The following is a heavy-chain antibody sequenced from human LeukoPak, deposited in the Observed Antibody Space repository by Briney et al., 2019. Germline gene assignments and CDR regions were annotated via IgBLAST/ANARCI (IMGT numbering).Heavy chain of an antibody. D-gene: IGHD6-13*01. Sequence: PGGSLRLSCTASGFTFGDYALTWVRQAPGKGLEWVGFIRSKAYGGTTEYAASVKGRFTISRDDSKSIAYLQMNSLKTEDTAVYYCTRVVYSSSWYDVSSDYWGQGTLVTVSS. CDR2: IRSKAYGGTT. J-gene: IGHJ4*02. CDR1: GFTFGDYA. V-gene: IGHV3-49*04. CDR3: TRVVYSSSWYDVSSDY.